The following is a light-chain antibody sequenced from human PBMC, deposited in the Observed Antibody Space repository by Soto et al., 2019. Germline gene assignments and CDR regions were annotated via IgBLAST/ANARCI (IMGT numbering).Light chain of an antibody. CDR3: SSYTSTSTLYV. CDR1: SSDIGGYNY. J-gene: IGLJ1*01. CDR2: DVS. Sequence: QSALTRPASVSGSPGQSITISCTGTSSDIGGYNYVSWYQQHPGKVPKLIIYDVSNRPSGVSNRFSGSKSGNAASLTISGLQAEDEADYYCSSYTSTSTLYVFGTGTKLTVL. V-gene: IGLV2-14*03.